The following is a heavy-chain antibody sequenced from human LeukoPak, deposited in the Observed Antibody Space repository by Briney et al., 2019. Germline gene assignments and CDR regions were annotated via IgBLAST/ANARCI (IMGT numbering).Heavy chain of an antibody. J-gene: IGHJ4*02. V-gene: IGHV3-74*01. CDR3: ALRYCTSTSCYPYFDY. D-gene: IGHD2-2*01. Sequence: QPGGSLRPSWEAPGSTFNTTGINWFRQPPGKGLLWVSRINNDGSSTNYADSVKGRFTTSRDNAKNTLYLQMNSLRAEDTAVYYCALRYCTSTSCYPYFDYWGQGTVATVSS. CDR1: GSTFNTTG. CDR2: INNDGSST.